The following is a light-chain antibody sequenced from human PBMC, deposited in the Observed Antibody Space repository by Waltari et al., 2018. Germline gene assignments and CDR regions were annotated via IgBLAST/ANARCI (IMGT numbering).Light chain of an antibody. Sequence: EIVMTQSPATLSVSPGDRATLSCRASQSVSSNLAWYQQKPGQAPRLLIYGASTRATGIPARFSGSGSGTEFTLTISSMQSEDFAVYYCQQYNNWRGTFGQGTKLEIK. J-gene: IGKJ2*01. CDR1: QSVSSN. CDR3: QQYNNWRGT. V-gene: IGKV3-15*01. CDR2: GAS.